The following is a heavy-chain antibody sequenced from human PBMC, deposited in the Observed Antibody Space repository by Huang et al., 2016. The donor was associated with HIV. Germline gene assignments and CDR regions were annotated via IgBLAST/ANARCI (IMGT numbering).Heavy chain of an antibody. Sequence: QVQLTQSGAEVKKPGASVKVSCKISGDTLPESSMHWVRQSPGKGLEWMGIFNPEDGERVYAQRFQGRVTMTEDTTTDTAYLELSSLRSEDTAVYYCATEGLWGEGNTLDYWGQGTLVTVSS. CDR2: FNPEDGER. J-gene: IGHJ4*02. CDR3: ATEGLWGEGNTLDY. CDR1: GDTLPESS. V-gene: IGHV1-24*01. D-gene: IGHD3-10*01.